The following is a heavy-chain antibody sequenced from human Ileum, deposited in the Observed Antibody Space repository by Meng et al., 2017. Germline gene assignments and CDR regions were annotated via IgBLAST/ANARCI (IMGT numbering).Heavy chain of an antibody. J-gene: IGHJ5*02. CDR3: ARGDPTTPNWLDP. V-gene: IGHV1-3*04. CDR1: GYTFVAYA. Sequence: QVQLWHSGAEVKKPGASVRISCATSGYTFVAYAMHWVRQAPGQRLEWMGWIYTGNGNTKYSQKFQDRVTFTRDTSATTVYMELTSLTSEDTAVYYCARGDPTTPNWLDPWGQGSLVTVSS. D-gene: IGHD1-26*01. CDR2: IYTGNGNT.